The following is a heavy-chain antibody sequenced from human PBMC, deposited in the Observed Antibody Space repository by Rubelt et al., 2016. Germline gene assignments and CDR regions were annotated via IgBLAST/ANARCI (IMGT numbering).Heavy chain of an antibody. CDR1: GGSFSGYY. V-gene: IGHV4-34*11. CDR2: VYFSGIT. Sequence: QVQLQQWGAGLLKRSETLSLTCAVYGGSFSGYYWSWIRQPPGKGLEWIGCVYFSGITKYNPSLKRRVTISGDPSMNQFSLKLSSVTAADTAVYYCATPRGYYGVAFDIWGQGTMVTVSS. D-gene: IGHD4-17*01. J-gene: IGHJ3*02. CDR3: ATPRGYYGVAFDI.